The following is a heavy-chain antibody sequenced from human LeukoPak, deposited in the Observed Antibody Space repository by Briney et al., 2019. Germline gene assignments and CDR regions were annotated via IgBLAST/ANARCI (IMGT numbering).Heavy chain of an antibody. J-gene: IGHJ3*02. V-gene: IGHV3-13*01. D-gene: IGHD2/OR15-2a*01. CDR1: GFTFSNYD. CDR3: ARGGAGNSVDDAYDI. CDR2: IGTIGDT. Sequence: PGGPLRLSCAASGFTFSNYDMHWVRQVPGKGLEWVSSIGTIGDTYYPGSVKGRFTISRDNAKNSLYLQMNSLRAGDTAVYYCARGGAGNSVDDAYDIWGQGTMVTVSA.